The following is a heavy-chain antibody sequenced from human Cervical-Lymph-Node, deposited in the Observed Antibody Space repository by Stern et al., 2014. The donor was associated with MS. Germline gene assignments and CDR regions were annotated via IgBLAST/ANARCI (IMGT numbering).Heavy chain of an antibody. V-gene: IGHV3-23*01. CDR2: ISGRGDRA. CDR1: GFTFSAYA. D-gene: IGHD5-24*01. Sequence: EVQLLESGGGLVQPGGSLRLSCAASGFTFSAYAMSWVRQAPGKGLEWVSGISGRGDRAYYADSVKGRFTISRDNSKDTVYLQMNSLRAEDTAVYYCMQGDGFPGYEYWGQGTRVTVSS. CDR3: MQGDGFPGYEY. J-gene: IGHJ4*02.